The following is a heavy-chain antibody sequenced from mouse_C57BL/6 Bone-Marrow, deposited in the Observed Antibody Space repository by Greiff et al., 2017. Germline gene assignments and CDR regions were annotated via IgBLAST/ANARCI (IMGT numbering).Heavy chain of an antibody. CDR2: IYPGDGDT. CDR3: ARRYGNFWYFDV. J-gene: IGHJ1*03. D-gene: IGHD2-1*01. CDR1: GYAFSSSW. Sequence: VKLQESGPELVKPGASVKISCKASGYAFSSSWMNWVKQRPGKGLEWIGRIYPGDGDTNYNGKFKGKATLTADKSSSTAYMQLSSLTSEDSAVYCCARRYGNFWYFDVWGTGTTVTVSS. V-gene: IGHV1-82*01.